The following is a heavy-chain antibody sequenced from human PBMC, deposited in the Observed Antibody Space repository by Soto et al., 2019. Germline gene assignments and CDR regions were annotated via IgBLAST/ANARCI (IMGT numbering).Heavy chain of an antibody. Sequence: SVKVSCKASGGTFSSYAISWVRQAPGQGLEWMGGIIPIFGTANYAQKFQGRVTITADESTSTAYMELSSLRSGDTAVYYCARDIGLGFGELLYWYFDLWGRGTLVTVS. CDR3: ARDIGLGFGELLYWYFDL. J-gene: IGHJ2*01. V-gene: IGHV1-69*13. CDR2: IIPIFGTA. CDR1: GGTFSSYA. D-gene: IGHD3-10*01.